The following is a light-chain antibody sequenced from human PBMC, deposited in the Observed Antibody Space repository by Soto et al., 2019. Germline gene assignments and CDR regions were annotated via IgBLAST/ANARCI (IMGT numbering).Light chain of an antibody. CDR1: QSISNY. V-gene: IGKV1-39*01. CDR3: QQSYNTPRT. J-gene: IGKJ2*01. CDR2: AAS. Sequence: DIQMTQSPSSLSASVGDRVTITCRASQSISNYLHWYQQIPGKAPQLLIYAASTLQSGVPSRFRASGSGTDFTLTISSLQPEEFATYYCQQSYNTPRTFGQGPKLEIK.